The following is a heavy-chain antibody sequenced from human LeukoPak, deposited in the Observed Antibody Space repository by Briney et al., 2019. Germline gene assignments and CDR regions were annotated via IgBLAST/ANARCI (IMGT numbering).Heavy chain of an antibody. CDR3: ARIDYGEYGTNNYFFYYMGV. Sequence: SVKVSCKASGGTFSSYGIRWVRQAPGQGLEWIGGVIPMFGTANYAQMFQGRDTITADESTSTAYIALSSLRSEDTAVYFCARIDYGEYGTNNYFFYYMGVWGKGTTVTVSS. V-gene: IGHV1-69*13. D-gene: IGHD4-17*01. CDR1: GGTFSSYG. CDR2: VIPMFGTA. J-gene: IGHJ6*03.